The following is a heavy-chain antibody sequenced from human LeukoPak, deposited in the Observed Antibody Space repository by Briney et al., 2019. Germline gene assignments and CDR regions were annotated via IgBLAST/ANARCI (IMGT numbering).Heavy chain of an antibody. J-gene: IGHJ6*03. Sequence: PSETLSLTCAVYGGSFSGYYWSWIRQPPGKGLEWIGEINHSGSTNYNPSLKSRVTISVDTSKNQFSPKLSSVTAADTAVYYCARSWSHYYYYYMDVWGKGTTVTVSS. V-gene: IGHV4-34*01. CDR2: INHSGST. CDR3: ARSWSHYYYYYMDV. CDR1: GGSFSGYY.